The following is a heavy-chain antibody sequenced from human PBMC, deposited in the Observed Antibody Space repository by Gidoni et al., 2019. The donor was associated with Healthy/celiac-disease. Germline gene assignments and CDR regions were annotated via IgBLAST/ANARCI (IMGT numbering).Heavy chain of an antibody. J-gene: IGHJ4*02. CDR3: AKLKDYYDSSGDFDY. Sequence: EVQLLESGGGLVQPGGSLSLSCAASGFTFSSYAMSWVRQAPGKGLEWVSAISGSGGSTYYADSVKGRFTISRDNSKNTLYLQMNSLRAEDTAVYYCAKLKDYYDSSGDFDYWGQGTLVTVSS. CDR2: ISGSGGST. V-gene: IGHV3-23*01. CDR1: GFTFSSYA. D-gene: IGHD3-22*01.